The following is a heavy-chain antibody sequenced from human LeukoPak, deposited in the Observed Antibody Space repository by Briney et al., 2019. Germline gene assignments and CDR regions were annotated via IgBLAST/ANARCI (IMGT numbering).Heavy chain of an antibody. D-gene: IGHD3-9*01. CDR1: GFTFSSYG. Sequence: GGSLRLSCAASGFTFSSYGMHWVRQAPGKGLEWVSSISSSSYIYYADSVKGRFTISRDNAKNSLYLQMNSLRAEDTAVYYCARDFHPYYDILTGYSTSFDYWGQGTLVTVSS. CDR3: ARDFHPYYDILTGYSTSFDY. V-gene: IGHV3-21*01. J-gene: IGHJ4*02. CDR2: ISSSSYI.